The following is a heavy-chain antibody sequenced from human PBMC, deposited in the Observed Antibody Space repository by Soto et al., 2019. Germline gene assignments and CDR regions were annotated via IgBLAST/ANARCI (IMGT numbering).Heavy chain of an antibody. V-gene: IGHV3-7*03. D-gene: IGHD3-9*01. CDR1: GFTFSSYW. Sequence: GGSLRLSCAASGFTFSSYWMSWVRQAPGKGLEWVANIKQDGSEKYYVDSVKGRFTISRDNAKNSLYLQMNSLRAEDTAVYYCASTQTAPFDTHFDYWGQGTLVTVSS. J-gene: IGHJ4*02. CDR3: ASTQTAPFDTHFDY. CDR2: IKQDGSEK.